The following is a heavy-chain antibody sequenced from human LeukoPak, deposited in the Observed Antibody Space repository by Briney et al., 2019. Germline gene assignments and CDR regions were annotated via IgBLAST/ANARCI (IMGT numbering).Heavy chain of an antibody. D-gene: IGHD6-19*01. CDR3: AKPISGGLAVTADWFHP. CDR2: INANSGTT. V-gene: IGHV3-23*01. J-gene: IGHJ5*01. CDR1: GFAFSVYA. Sequence: GGSLRLSCTASGFAFSVYAMSWLRRPPGKGLEWVSTINANSGTTSYATSVRGRFTISRDNSKNTLYLQLNTLRADDTATYYCAKPISGGLAVTADWFHPWGQGTLVVVSS.